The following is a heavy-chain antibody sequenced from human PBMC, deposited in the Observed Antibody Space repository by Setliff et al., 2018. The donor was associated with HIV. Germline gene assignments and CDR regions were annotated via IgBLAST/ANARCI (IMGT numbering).Heavy chain of an antibody. V-gene: IGHV3-7*01. CDR3: VRDRSDYLDFLTGYYGRDY. D-gene: IGHD3-9*01. J-gene: IGHJ4*02. CDR1: GFSFSRYW. CDR2: IKQDGTAT. Sequence: PGGSLRLSCTASGFSFSRYWMGWVRQAPGKGPEWVANIKQDGTATNHVDSVKGRFTISRDNAKNSLYLQMNSLRAEDTAVYFCVRDRSDYLDFLTGYYGRDYWGQGTQVTVSS.